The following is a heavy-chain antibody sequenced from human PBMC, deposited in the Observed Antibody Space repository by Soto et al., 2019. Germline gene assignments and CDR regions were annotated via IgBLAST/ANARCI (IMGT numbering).Heavy chain of an antibody. D-gene: IGHD6-6*01. Sequence: ASVKVSCKASGYTFTSYDIYWVRQATGQGLEWMGWISAYNGNTNYAQKFQGRVTMTTDTSTSTGYMELRSLRSDDTAVYFCARDVYSSSSGEYFQYWGQGTLVTVSS. J-gene: IGHJ1*01. CDR3: ARDVYSSSSGEYFQY. CDR2: ISAYNGNT. V-gene: IGHV1-18*01. CDR1: GYTFTSYD.